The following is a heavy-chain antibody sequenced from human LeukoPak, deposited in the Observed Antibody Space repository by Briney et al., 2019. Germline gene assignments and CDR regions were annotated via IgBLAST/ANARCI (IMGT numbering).Heavy chain of an antibody. CDR1: GYTFTGYY. D-gene: IGHD3-22*01. Sequence: WASVKVSCKASGYTFTGYYMHWVRQAPGQGLEWMGRIIPILGIANYAQKFQGRVTITADKSTSTAYMELSSLRSEDTAVYYCARDSDSSGYYSGAFDIWGQGTMVTVSS. J-gene: IGHJ3*02. CDR2: IIPILGIA. CDR3: ARDSDSSGYYSGAFDI. V-gene: IGHV1-69*04.